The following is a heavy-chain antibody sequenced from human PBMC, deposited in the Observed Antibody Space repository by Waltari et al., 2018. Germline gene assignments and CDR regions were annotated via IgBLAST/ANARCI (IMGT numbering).Heavy chain of an antibody. D-gene: IGHD3-22*01. CDR3: AGLDSSGYYTVRAFDI. Sequence: QVQLQESGPGLVKPSETLSLTCTVSGGSISSYYWSWIRQPPGKGLGWIGYIYTSGSTNYNPSLKSRVTISVDTSKNQFSLKLSSVTAADTAVYYCAGLDSSGYYTVRAFDIWGQGTMVTVSS. V-gene: IGHV4-4*09. J-gene: IGHJ3*02. CDR2: IYTSGST. CDR1: GGSISSYY.